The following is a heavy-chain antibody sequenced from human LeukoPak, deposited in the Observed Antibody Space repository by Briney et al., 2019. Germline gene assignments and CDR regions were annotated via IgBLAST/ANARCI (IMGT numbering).Heavy chain of an antibody. V-gene: IGHV1-2*02. CDR2: INPNSGGT. D-gene: IGHD3-3*01. CDR3: ARATIFGVVADLDY. J-gene: IGHJ4*02. CDR1: GYTFTGYY. Sequence: ASVKVSCKASGYTFTGYYMHWVRQAPGQGLEWMGWINPNSGGTNYAQKFQGRVTMTRDTSISAAYMELSRLRSDDTAVYYCARATIFGVVADLDYWGQGTLVTVSS.